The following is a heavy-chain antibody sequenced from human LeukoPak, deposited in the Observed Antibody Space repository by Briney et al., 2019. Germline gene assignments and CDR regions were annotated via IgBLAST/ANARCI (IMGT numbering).Heavy chain of an antibody. V-gene: IGHV3-43*01. CDR3: AKEGGYDNFGYFDY. Sequence: GGSLRLSCAASGFTFDDYTMHWVRQAPGKGLEWVSLISWDGGSTYYADSVKGRFTISRDNSKNSLYLQMNSLRTEDTALYYCAKEGGYDNFGYFDYWGQGTLVTVSS. CDR2: ISWDGGST. CDR1: GFTFDDYT. J-gene: IGHJ4*02. D-gene: IGHD5-12*01.